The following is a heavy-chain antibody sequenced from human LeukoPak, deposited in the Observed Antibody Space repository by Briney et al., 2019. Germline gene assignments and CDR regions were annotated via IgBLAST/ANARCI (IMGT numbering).Heavy chain of an antibody. V-gene: IGHV4-59*08. CDR3: ARSIIGTRSKFDY. Sequence: SETLSLTCTVSGGSISTYYWSWIRQPPAKELEWIGYISYSGSTNYNPSLKSRVTISLDTSKNQFALKLSSVTAADTAVYYCARSIIGTRSKFDYWGQGTLVTVSS. CDR1: GGSISTYY. J-gene: IGHJ4*02. D-gene: IGHD1/OR15-1a*01. CDR2: ISYSGST.